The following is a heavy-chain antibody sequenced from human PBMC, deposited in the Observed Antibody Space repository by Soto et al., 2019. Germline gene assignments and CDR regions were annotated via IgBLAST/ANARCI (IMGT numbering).Heavy chain of an antibody. D-gene: IGHD4-17*01. V-gene: IGHV3-23*01. J-gene: IGHJ2*01. CDR3: AKDRLRTVTTLSCFDL. Sequence: GGSLRLSCAASGFTFSSYAMGWVRQAPGKGLEWVSAISGSGDSTYFADSVKGRFTISRDNSRNTLHLQMDSLRAEDTAIYYCAKDRLRTVTTLSCFDLWGRGTLVTVSS. CDR1: GFTFSSYA. CDR2: ISGSGDST.